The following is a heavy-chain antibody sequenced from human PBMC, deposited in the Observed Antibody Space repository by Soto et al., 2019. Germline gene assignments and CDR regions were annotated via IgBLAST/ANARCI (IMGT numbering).Heavy chain of an antibody. V-gene: IGHV1-46*01. Sequence: ASVKVSCKASGYTFTIYYMHWVLQAPGQGLEWMGIINPSGGSTSYAQKFQGRVTMTRDTSTSTVHMELSSLRSEDTAVYYCARESLRGGSHTPHYRLAVPAQRTTVPVSS. CDR2: INPSGGST. J-gene: IGHJ6*01. D-gene: IGHD2-15*01. CDR3: ARESLRGGSHTPHYRLAV. CDR1: GYTFTIYY.